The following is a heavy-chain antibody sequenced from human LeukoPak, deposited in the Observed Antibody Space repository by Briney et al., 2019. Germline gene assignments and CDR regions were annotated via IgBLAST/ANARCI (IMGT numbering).Heavy chain of an antibody. D-gene: IGHD1-26*01. CDR1: GFVLSDHS. CDR3: ARDRRGSYDY. Sequence: PGGSLRLSCVASGFVLSDHSMDWVRQAPGKGLEWVGRCRDKADRSITTYAASLNGRFTISRDDSQNSLYLQMSSLKIEDTAVYYCARDRRGSYDYWGQGTLVTVSS. V-gene: IGHV3-72*01. J-gene: IGHJ4*02. CDR2: CRDKADRSIT.